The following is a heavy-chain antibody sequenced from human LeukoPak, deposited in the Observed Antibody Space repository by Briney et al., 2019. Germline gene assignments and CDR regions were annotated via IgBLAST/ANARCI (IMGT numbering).Heavy chain of an antibody. CDR3: ARDQHYDILTGKGSLY. CDR1: GLTFSSYW. CDR2: IKQDGSEK. J-gene: IGHJ4*02. D-gene: IGHD3-9*01. Sequence: GGSLRLSCAASGLTFSSYWMSWVRQAPGKGLEWVANIKQDGSEKYYVDSVKGRFTISRDNAKNSLYLQMNSLRAEDTAVYYCARDQHYDILTGKGSLYWGQGTLVTVSS. V-gene: IGHV3-7*01.